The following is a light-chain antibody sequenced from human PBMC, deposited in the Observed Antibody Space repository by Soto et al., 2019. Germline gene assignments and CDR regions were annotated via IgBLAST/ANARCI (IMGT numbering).Light chain of an antibody. V-gene: IGLV2-11*01. Sequence: QSVLTQPRSVSGSPGQSVTISCTGTSSDVGGYNYVSWYQQHPGKAPKLMIYTVTKRPSGVPDRFSGSKSDNTASLTISGFQADDEADYYCCSYAGSSSYVFGTGTKATVL. CDR3: CSYAGSSSYV. CDR1: SSDVGGYNY. J-gene: IGLJ1*01. CDR2: TVT.